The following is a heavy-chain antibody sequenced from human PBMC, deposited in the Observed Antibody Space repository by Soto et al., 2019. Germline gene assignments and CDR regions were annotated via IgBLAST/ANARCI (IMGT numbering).Heavy chain of an antibody. Sequence: SETLSLTCTVSGGSISSCGYYWSWIRQHPGKGLEWIGYIYYSGSTYYNPSLKSRVTISVDTSKNQFSLKLSSVTAADTAVYYCARGSLRGVLYYWGQGTLVXVSS. D-gene: IGHD3-10*01. J-gene: IGHJ4*02. CDR1: GGSISSCGYY. CDR3: ARGSLRGVLYY. V-gene: IGHV4-31*03. CDR2: IYYSGST.